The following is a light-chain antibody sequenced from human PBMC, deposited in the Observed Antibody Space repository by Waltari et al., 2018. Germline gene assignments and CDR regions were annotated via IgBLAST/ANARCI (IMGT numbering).Light chain of an antibody. Sequence: EIVLTQSPATLSSSPGERATLSCRASQSVSSSLGWYQQRPGQAPRLLIYDASSRATRIPARFSGSGSGTDFTLTISSLEPEDFAVYYCQQRSKWPITFGQGTRLEIK. CDR1: QSVSSS. V-gene: IGKV3-11*01. CDR2: DAS. CDR3: QQRSKWPIT. J-gene: IGKJ5*01.